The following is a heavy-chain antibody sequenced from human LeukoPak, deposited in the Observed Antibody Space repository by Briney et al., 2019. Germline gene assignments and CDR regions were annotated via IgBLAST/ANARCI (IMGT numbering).Heavy chain of an antibody. V-gene: IGHV1-2*02. J-gene: IGHJ3*02. CDR1: GYTFTGYY. D-gene: IGHD3-3*01. CDR3: ARHGRFYDAFDI. Sequence: ASVKVSCKASGYTFTGYYMHWVRQAPGHGLEWMGWINPNSGGTNYAQKFQGRVTMTRDTSISTAYMDLSRLRSDDTAVYYCARHGRFYDAFDIWAKGQWSPSLQ. CDR2: INPNSGGT.